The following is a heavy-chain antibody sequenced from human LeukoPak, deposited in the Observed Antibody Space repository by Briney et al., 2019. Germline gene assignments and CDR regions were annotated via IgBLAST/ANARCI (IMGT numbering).Heavy chain of an antibody. J-gene: IGHJ4*02. CDR2: ISYDGSNK. CDR3: ARDLPNYYDSSGYPHFDY. CDR1: GFTFSSYA. V-gene: IGHV3-30-3*01. D-gene: IGHD3-22*01. Sequence: GGSLRLSCAASGFTFSSYAMHGVRQAPGKGLEWVAVISYDGSNKYYADSVKGRFTISRDNSKNTLYLQMNSLRAEDTAVYYCARDLPNYYDSSGYPHFDYWGQGTLVTVSS.